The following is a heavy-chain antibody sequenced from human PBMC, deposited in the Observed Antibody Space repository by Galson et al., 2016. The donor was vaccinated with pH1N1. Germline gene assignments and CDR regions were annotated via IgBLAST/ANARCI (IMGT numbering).Heavy chain of an antibody. CDR3: AREGIAAAGIRRDQYYFDY. CDR2: TYYRSKWYN. Sequence: CAISGDSVSSNSAAWNWIRQSPSRGLEWLGRTYYRSKWYNDNAVSVKSRITINPDTSENQFSLQLNSVTPEDTAVYYCAREGIAAAGIRRDQYYFDYWGQGTLVTVSA. CDR1: GDSVSSNSAA. D-gene: IGHD6-13*01. V-gene: IGHV6-1*01. J-gene: IGHJ4*02.